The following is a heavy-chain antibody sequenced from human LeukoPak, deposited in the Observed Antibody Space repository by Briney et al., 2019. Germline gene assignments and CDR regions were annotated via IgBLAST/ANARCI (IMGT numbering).Heavy chain of an antibody. CDR3: ARLNAADSSGYYYVSDYYYGMDV. CDR2: IYPGDSDT. Sequence: GESLKVSCKGSGYSFTSYWIGWVRQMPGKGLEWMGIIYPGDSDTGYSPSFQGQVTISADKSISTAYLQWSSLKAPDTAMYYCARLNAADSSGYYYVSDYYYGMDVWGQGTTVTVSS. CDR1: GYSFTSYW. D-gene: IGHD3-22*01. V-gene: IGHV5-51*01. J-gene: IGHJ6*02.